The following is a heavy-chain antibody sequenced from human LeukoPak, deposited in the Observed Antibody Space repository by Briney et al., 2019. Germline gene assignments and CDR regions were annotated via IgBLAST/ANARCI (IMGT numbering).Heavy chain of an antibody. CDR3: VQEGPRGLAFDV. V-gene: IGHV3-23*01. J-gene: IGHJ3*01. Sequence: QTGGSLRLSCEASGVTFSSYVMSWVRQAPGKGPEWVSGISGSGGGTYYADFVKGRFAISRDNSKNTLYLQMNSLRAEDSALYYCVQEGPRGLAFDVWGQGTRVTVSS. CDR2: ISGSGGGT. CDR1: GVTFSSYV.